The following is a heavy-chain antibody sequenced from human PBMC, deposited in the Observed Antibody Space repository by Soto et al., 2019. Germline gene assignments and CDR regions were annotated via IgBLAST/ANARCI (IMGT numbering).Heavy chain of an antibody. D-gene: IGHD5-12*01. V-gene: IGHV1-3*01. J-gene: IGHJ6*02. CDR2: INAGNGNT. CDR1: GYTFTSYA. CDR3: ARQFGYSGYDRGGAHDYYYYGMDV. Sequence: ASVKVSCKASGYTFTSYAMNWVRQAPGQRLEWMGWINAGNGNTKYSQKFQGRVTITRDTSASTAYMELSSLRSEDTAVYYCARQFGYSGYDRGGAHDYYYYGMDVWG.